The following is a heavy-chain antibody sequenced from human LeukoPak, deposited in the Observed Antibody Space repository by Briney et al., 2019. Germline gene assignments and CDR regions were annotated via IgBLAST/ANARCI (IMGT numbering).Heavy chain of an antibody. CDR3: ARINRAVAGTIDY. Sequence: SETLSLTCTVSGGSFSSYFWSWIRQPPGKGLEWIGYIYYSGSTNYNPSLKSRVTMSVGTSKNQFSLKLSSVTAADPAVYYCARINRAVAGTIDYWGQGTLVTVSS. CDR1: GGSFSSYF. V-gene: IGHV4-59*08. J-gene: IGHJ4*02. D-gene: IGHD6-19*01. CDR2: IYYSGST.